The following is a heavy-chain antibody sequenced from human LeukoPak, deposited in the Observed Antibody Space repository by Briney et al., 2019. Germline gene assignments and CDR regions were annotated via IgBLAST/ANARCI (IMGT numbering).Heavy chain of an antibody. CDR2: IYYSGST. V-gene: IGHV4-59*08. J-gene: IGHJ4*02. Sequence: SSETLSLTCTVSGGSTSSYYWSWIRQPPGKGLEWIGYIYYSGSTNYNPSLKSRVTMSVDTPKNQFSLNLTSVTAADTAIYYCARHMTTFYYFDYWGQGTLVTVSS. CDR1: GGSTSSYY. D-gene: IGHD4-17*01. CDR3: ARHMTTFYYFDY.